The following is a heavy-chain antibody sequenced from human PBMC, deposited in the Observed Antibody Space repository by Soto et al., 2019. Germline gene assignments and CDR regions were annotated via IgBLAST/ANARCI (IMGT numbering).Heavy chain of an antibody. J-gene: IGHJ6*02. CDR1: GFIVSSKY. D-gene: IGHD3-16*01. CDR2: IYTGGST. V-gene: IGHV3-53*02. CDR3: TTYTGYGMDV. Sequence: EVQMVETGGGLSQPGGYLRLYCAVSGFIVSSKYMTWVRQAPGKGLEWVSVIYTGGSTHCADSARGRFTISRDSSKNTLYLQMNSLRAEDAAVYYCTTYTGYGMDVWGQGTTVTVSS.